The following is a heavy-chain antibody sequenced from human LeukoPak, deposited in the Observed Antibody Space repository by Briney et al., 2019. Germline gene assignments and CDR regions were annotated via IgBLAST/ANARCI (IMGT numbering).Heavy chain of an antibody. J-gene: IGHJ4*02. CDR2: ISTSDGTT. Sequence: PGGSLRLSCAASAFTFSSYAMSWVRQAPGKGLEWVSSISTSDGTTYYADSVKGRFTISRDNAKNSLYLQMNSLRAEDTAVYYCARESSSSWSSNFDYWGQGTLVTVSS. D-gene: IGHD6-13*01. V-gene: IGHV3-23*01. CDR3: ARESSSSWSSNFDY. CDR1: AFTFSSYA.